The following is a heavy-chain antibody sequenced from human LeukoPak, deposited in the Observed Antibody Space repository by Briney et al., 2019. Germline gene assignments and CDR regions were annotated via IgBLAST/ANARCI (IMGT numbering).Heavy chain of an antibody. V-gene: IGHV1-46*01. CDR1: GYTFTSYY. D-gene: IGHD6-19*01. Sequence: GASVKVSCKASGYTFTSYYMHWVRQAPGQGLEWMGIINPSGGSTSYAQKFQGRVTMTRDMSTSTAYMELRSLRSDDTAVYYCAVIAVASWSANFDYWGQGTLVTVSS. J-gene: IGHJ4*02. CDR3: AVIAVASWSANFDY. CDR2: INPSGGST.